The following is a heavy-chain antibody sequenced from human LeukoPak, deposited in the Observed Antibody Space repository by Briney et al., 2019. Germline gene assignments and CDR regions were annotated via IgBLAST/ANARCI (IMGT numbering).Heavy chain of an antibody. J-gene: IGHJ6*03. D-gene: IGHD2-15*01. CDR3: ARGYCSGGSCRYAYYYYYYYMDV. CDR2: VKQDGSEK. V-gene: IGHV3-7*01. Sequence: GGSLRLSCAASGFTFSSYAMSWVRQAPGKGLEWVANVKQDGSEKYYVDSVKGRFTISRDNAKNSLYLQMNSLRAEDTAVYYCARGYCSGGSCRYAYYYYYYYMDVWGKGTTVTVSS. CDR1: GFTFSSYA.